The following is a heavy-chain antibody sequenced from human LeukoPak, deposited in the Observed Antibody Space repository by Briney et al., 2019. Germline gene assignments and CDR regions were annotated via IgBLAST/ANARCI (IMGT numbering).Heavy chain of an antibody. V-gene: IGHV4-59*08. J-gene: IGHJ4*02. Sequence: SETLSLTCTVSGGSISSYYWSWIRQPPGKGLGWNGYIYYSGSTNYNPSLKSRVTISVDTSKNQFSLKLSSVTAADTAVYYCARFVGSGSSKYYFDYWGQGTLVTVSS. D-gene: IGHD3-10*01. CDR1: GGSISSYY. CDR2: IYYSGST. CDR3: ARFVGSGSSKYYFDY.